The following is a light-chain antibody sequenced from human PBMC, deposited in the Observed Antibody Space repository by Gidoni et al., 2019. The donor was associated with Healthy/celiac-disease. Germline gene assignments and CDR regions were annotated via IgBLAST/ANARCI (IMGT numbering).Light chain of an antibody. Sequence: QSALTQLASVSGSPAQSITISCTVTSSDVGGYNYVSRYQQHPGKAPKIMIYTVSNRPSGVSNRFSGSKSGNTASLSISGLQAEDEADYYCSSYTSSSTLVFGGGTKLTVL. J-gene: IGLJ2*01. V-gene: IGLV2-14*03. CDR1: SSDVGGYNY. CDR2: TVS. CDR3: SSYTSSSTLV.